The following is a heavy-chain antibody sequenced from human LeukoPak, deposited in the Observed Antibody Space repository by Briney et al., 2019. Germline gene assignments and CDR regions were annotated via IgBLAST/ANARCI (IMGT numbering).Heavy chain of an antibody. Sequence: SETLSLTCAVYGGSSSGYYWSWIRQPPGKGLEWIGEINHSGSTNYNPSLKSRVTILVDTSKNQFSLKLSSVTAADTAVYYCARYRYNWNYYFDYWGQGTLVTVSS. D-gene: IGHD1-7*01. V-gene: IGHV4-34*01. CDR3: ARYRYNWNYYFDY. CDR1: GGSSSGYY. J-gene: IGHJ4*02. CDR2: INHSGST.